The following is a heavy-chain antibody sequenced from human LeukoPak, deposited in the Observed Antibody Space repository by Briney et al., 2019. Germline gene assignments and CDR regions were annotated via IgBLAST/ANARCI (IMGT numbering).Heavy chain of an antibody. Sequence: SETLSLTCTVTGGSISSHYWGWLRQPPGKGLEWIGNTWYFGSTSYNPSLSNRVTISEDTSKNQISLKLSSVTAADTAIYYCAAIKRGYDDLRSHYWGQGRLVTVS. CDR1: GGSISSHY. V-gene: IGHV4-59*11. CDR2: TWYFGST. D-gene: IGHD2-15*01. J-gene: IGHJ4*02. CDR3: AAIKRGYDDLRSHY.